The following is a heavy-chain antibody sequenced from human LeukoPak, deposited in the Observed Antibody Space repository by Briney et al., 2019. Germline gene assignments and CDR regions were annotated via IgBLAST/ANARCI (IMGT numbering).Heavy chain of an antibody. J-gene: IGHJ4*02. Sequence: SQTLSLTCSVSGASLSSGDDYWSWIRPYPGKGLEWIGYIYYRGRTYYNPSLKSRLTLSLDTSKNQFPLQLTSVTAADTAVYYCARAQDSSGYRYFDYWGQGSLVTVSS. D-gene: IGHD3-22*01. CDR2: IYYRGRT. V-gene: IGHV4-31*03. CDR1: GASLSSGDDY. CDR3: ARAQDSSGYRYFDY.